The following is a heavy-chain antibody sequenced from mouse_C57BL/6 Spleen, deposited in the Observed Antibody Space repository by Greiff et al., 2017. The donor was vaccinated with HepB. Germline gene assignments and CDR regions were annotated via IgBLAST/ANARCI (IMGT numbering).Heavy chain of an antibody. J-gene: IGHJ3*01. CDR1: GYTFTSYW. CDR2: IHPNSGST. V-gene: IGHV1-64*01. CDR3: AREVNLGAWFAY. Sequence: QVQLQQSGAELVKPGASVKLSCKASGYTFTSYWMHWVKQRPGQGLEWIGMIHPNSGSTNYNEKFKSKATLTVDKSSSTAYMQLSSLTSEDSAVYYCAREVNLGAWFAYWGQGTLVTVSA.